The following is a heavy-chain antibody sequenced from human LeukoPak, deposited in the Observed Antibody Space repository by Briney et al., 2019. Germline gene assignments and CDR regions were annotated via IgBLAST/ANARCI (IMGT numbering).Heavy chain of an antibody. CDR1: GLTFNMYW. J-gene: IGHJ4*02. D-gene: IGHD2-8*01. CDR2: VRQVGGEI. Sequence: GGSLSLSCVVSGLTFNMYWTSCVRPATGEGLEWVGSVRQVGGEIYYADSVSGRLTIYRDNPKQSMYLQMHCLRAARTAISSFASIMDSLGVRCDFGRRGTLIIVSS. V-gene: IGHV3-7*01. CDR3: ASIMDSLGVRCDF.